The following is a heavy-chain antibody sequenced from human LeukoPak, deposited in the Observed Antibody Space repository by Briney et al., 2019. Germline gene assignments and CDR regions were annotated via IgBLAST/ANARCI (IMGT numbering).Heavy chain of an antibody. CDR1: GFTFSNSA. J-gene: IGHJ4*02. CDR2: INNIASHI. D-gene: IGHD2/OR15-2a*01. CDR3: TRDATQYLRYGYFDS. V-gene: IGHV3-21*01. Sequence: GGSLRLSCAASGFTFSNSAMNWVRQAPGKGLEWVSSINNIASHIYYADSVRGRFTISRNNAKNSVSLQMNNLRAEDTAVYYCTRDATQYLRYGYFDSWGQGILVTVSS.